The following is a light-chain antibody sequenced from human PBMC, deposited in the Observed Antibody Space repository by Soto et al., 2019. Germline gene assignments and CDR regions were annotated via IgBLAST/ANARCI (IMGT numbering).Light chain of an antibody. V-gene: IGKV3-20*01. J-gene: IGKJ1*01. CDR1: ESVSDSQ. Sequence: EIVLTQSPGTLYLSPGERAILSCRTSESVSDSQLAWYQQKPGQAPRLLIYSISSRATGIPDRFSGSGSGTDFTLTISSLEPDDFAVYYCQQYGTSRWTFGLGTKVDIK. CDR2: SIS. CDR3: QQYGTSRWT.